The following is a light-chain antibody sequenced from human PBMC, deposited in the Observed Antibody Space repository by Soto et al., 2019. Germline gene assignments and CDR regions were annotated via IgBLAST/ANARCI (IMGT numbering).Light chain of an antibody. V-gene: IGKV3-15*01. CDR2: GAS. CDR1: QSVSRN. J-gene: IGKJ4*01. Sequence: EIVVTQSPATLSVSPGERATLSCRASQSVSRNLAWYQQKPGQAPRLLMYGASTRATGIPARFSGSGSGTAFTLNLSSLQSEDFAVYYCQQYNNWVTFGGGTKVEIK. CDR3: QQYNNWVT.